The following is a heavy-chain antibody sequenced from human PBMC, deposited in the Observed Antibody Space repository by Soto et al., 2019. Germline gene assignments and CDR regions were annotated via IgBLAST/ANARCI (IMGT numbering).Heavy chain of an antibody. J-gene: IGHJ5*02. Sequence: PGGSLRLSCAASGFTFSSYGMHWVRQAPGKGLEWVAVISYDGSNKYYADSVKGRFTISRDNSKNTLYLQMNSLRAEDTAVYYCARDIAVAGTHWFDPWGQGTLVTVSS. CDR2: ISYDGSNK. V-gene: IGHV3-30*03. CDR3: ARDIAVAGTHWFDP. CDR1: GFTFSSYG. D-gene: IGHD6-19*01.